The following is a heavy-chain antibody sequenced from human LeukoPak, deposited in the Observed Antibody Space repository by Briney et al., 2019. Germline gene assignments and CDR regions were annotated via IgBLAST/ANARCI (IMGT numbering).Heavy chain of an antibody. D-gene: IGHD3-22*01. Sequence: SVKVSCKASGGTFSSYAISWVRQAPGQGLEWMGRIIPILGIANYAQKFQGRVTITADKSTSTAYMELSSLRSEDTAVYYCARADYYDSSGPFDYWGQGTLVTVSS. CDR2: IIPILGIA. V-gene: IGHV1-69*04. CDR1: GGTFSSYA. J-gene: IGHJ4*02. CDR3: ARADYYDSSGPFDY.